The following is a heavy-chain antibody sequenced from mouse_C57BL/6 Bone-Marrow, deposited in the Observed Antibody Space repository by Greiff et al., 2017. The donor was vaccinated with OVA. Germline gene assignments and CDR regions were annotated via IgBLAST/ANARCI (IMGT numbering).Heavy chain of an antibody. V-gene: IGHV1-76*01. Sequence: QVQLQQSGAELVRPGASVKLSCKASGYTFTDYYINWVKQRPGQGLEWIARIYPGSGNTYYNEKFKGKATLTAEKSSSTAYMQLSSLTSEDSAVYFCARADYYGSLRYFDVWGTGTTVTVSS. J-gene: IGHJ1*03. CDR3: ARADYYGSLRYFDV. CDR2: IYPGSGNT. D-gene: IGHD1-1*01. CDR1: GYTFTDYY.